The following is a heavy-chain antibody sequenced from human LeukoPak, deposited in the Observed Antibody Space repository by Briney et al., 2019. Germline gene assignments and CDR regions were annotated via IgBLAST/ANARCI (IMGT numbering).Heavy chain of an antibody. CDR2: ISSSSSYI. Sequence: PGGSLRLSCAASGFAFSWYNMNWVRQAPGKGLEWVSSISSSSSYIYYADSVKGRFTISRDNAKNSLYLQMNSLRAEDTAVYYCARDKNPYYYGMDVWGQGTTVTVSS. J-gene: IGHJ6*02. CDR3: ARDKNPYYYGMDV. V-gene: IGHV3-21*01. CDR1: GFAFSWYN.